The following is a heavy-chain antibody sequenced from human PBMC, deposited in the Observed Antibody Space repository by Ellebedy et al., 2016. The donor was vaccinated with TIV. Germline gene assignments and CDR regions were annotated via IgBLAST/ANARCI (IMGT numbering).Heavy chain of an antibody. Sequence: SGPTLVKPTQTLTLTCTFSGFSLSTSGVGVGWIRQPPGKALEWLALIYWDDDKRYSPSLKSRLTITKDTSKNQVVLTMTNMDPVDTATYYCAHRQSGPTWHQYYFDYWGQGTLVTVSS. CDR1: GFSLSTSGVG. CDR3: AHRQSGPTWHQYYFDY. V-gene: IGHV2-5*02. J-gene: IGHJ4*02. CDR2: IYWDDDK. D-gene: IGHD3-10*01.